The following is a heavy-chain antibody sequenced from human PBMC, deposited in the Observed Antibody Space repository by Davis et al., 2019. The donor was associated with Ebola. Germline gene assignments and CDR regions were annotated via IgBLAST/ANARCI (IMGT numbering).Heavy chain of an antibody. Sequence: ETLSLTCTVSGGSISSSSYYWGWIRQAPGKGLEWASGIYSGGSTHYADSVKGRFTISRDNSKNTLYLQMNSLRAEDTAVYYCARVSTDSNYYGLDYYYYGVDVWGQGTTVTVSS. V-gene: IGHV3-53*01. CDR1: GGSISSSSYY. J-gene: IGHJ6*02. D-gene: IGHD4-11*01. CDR3: ARVSTDSNYYGLDYYYYGVDV. CDR2: IYSGGST.